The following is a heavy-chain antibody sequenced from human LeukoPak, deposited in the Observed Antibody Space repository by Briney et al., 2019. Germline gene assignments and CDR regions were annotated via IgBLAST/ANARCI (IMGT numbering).Heavy chain of an antibody. Sequence: GGSLRLSCAASGFTFSSYAMHWVRQAPGKGLEWVAVISYDGSNKYYADSVKGRFTISRDNSKNTLYLQMSSLRAEDTAAFYCARGSDYGDYWYFDYWGQGTLVTVSS. D-gene: IGHD4-17*01. CDR2: ISYDGSNK. CDR3: ARGSDYGDYWYFDY. V-gene: IGHV3-30*04. CDR1: GFTFSSYA. J-gene: IGHJ4*02.